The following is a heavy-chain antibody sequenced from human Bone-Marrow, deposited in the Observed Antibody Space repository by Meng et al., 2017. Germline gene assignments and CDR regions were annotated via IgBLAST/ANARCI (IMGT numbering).Heavy chain of an antibody. J-gene: IGHJ6*02. CDR2: INPSGGST. V-gene: IGHV1-46*01. D-gene: IGHD3-3*01. CDR3: ASNTIFGVVIPYYYCGMDF. Sequence: ASVKVSCRASGYTFTSYYMHWVRQAPGQGLEWMGIINPSGGSTSYAQKFQGRVTMTRDTSTSTVYMELSSLRSEDTAVYYCASNTIFGVVIPYYYCGMDFWGQGTMVTVSS. CDR1: GYTFTSYY.